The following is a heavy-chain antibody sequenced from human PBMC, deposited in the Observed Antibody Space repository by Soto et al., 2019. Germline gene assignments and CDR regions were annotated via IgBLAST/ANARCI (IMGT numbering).Heavy chain of an antibody. Sequence: EVQLLESGGGLVQPGGSLRLSCAASGFTFSSYAMSWVRQAPGKGLEWVSAISGSGGSTYYADSVKGRFTISRDNSKNTLYLQMNSLRAEDTAVYYCAKDLIQLWPSGDLVGGYWGQGTLVTVSS. CDR1: GFTFSSYA. D-gene: IGHD5-18*01. J-gene: IGHJ4*02. V-gene: IGHV3-23*01. CDR3: AKDLIQLWPSGDLVGGY. CDR2: ISGSGGST.